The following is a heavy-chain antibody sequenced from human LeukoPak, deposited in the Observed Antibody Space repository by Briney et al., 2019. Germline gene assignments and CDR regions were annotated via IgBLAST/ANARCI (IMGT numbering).Heavy chain of an antibody. V-gene: IGHV3-30-3*01. J-gene: IGHJ4*02. CDR1: GFTFSSYA. D-gene: IGHD5-24*01. CDR2: ISYDGSNK. Sequence: GRSLRLSCAASGFTFSSYAMHWVRQAPGKGLEWVAVISYDGSNKYYADSVKGRFTISRDNSKNTLYLQMNSLRAEDTAVYCCARDDGWLHTGGPFFDYWGQGTLVTVSS. CDR3: ARDDGWLHTGGPFFDY.